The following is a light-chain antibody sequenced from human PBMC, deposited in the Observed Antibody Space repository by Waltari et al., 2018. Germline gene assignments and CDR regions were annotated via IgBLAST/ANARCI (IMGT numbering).Light chain of an antibody. CDR1: NIGGYS. V-gene: IGLV3-21*04. Sequence: SYVLTQPPSVSVAPGETSRITCGGDNIGGYSVHWYQQKPGQAPVLVLCYDNDRPSGIPERFSGSNFGNTATLTISRVEAGDEADYYCQVSDSTTDLVIFGGGTKLTVL. CDR2: YDN. CDR3: QVSDSTTDLVI. J-gene: IGLJ2*01.